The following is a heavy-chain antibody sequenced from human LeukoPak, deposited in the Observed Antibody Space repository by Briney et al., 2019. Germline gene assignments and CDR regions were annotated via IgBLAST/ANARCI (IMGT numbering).Heavy chain of an antibody. J-gene: IGHJ4*02. CDR1: GFIFRSDD. D-gene: IGHD6-13*01. CDR2: ISGSGGST. V-gene: IGHV3-23*01. CDR3: AKVRIAAAGTCQN. Sequence: GGSLRLSCAASGFIFRSDDMSWVRQAPGKGLEWVSAISGSGGSTYYADSVKGRFTISRDNSKNTLYLQMNSLRAEDTAVYYSAKVRIAAAGTCQNWGQGTLVTVSS.